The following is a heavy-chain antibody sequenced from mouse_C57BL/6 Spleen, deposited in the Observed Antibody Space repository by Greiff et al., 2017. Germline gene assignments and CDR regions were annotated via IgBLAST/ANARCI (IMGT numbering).Heavy chain of an antibody. Sequence: DVKLVESGGGLVKPGGSLKLSCAASGFTFSSYGMSWVRQTPDKRLEWVATISSGGSYTYYPDSVKGRFTISRDNAKNTLYLQMSSLKSEDTAMYYCARHLSVVAEPDYWGQGTSVTVSS. CDR3: ARHLSVVAEPDY. D-gene: IGHD1-1*01. CDR1: GFTFSSYG. J-gene: IGHJ4*01. V-gene: IGHV5-6*03. CDR2: ISSGGSYT.